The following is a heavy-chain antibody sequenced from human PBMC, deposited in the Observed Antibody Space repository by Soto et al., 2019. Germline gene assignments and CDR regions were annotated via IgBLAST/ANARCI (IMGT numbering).Heavy chain of an antibody. CDR2: ISSSSSTI. D-gene: IGHD3-3*01. V-gene: IGHV3-48*01. CDR3: ARDPTGFLEWLFLFDV. CDR1: GFTFSSYS. J-gene: IGHJ6*04. Sequence: EVQLVESGGGLVQPGGSLRLSCAASGFTFSSYSMNWVRQAPGKGLEWVSYISSSSSTIYYADSVKGRFTISRDNAKNSLYLQMNSLRAEDTAVYYCARDPTGFLEWLFLFDVWGKGTTVTVSS.